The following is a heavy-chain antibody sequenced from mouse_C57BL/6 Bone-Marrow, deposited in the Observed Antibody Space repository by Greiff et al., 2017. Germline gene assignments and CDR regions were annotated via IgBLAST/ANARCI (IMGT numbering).Heavy chain of an antibody. D-gene: IGHD2-3*01. J-gene: IGHJ3*01. Sequence: EVNLVESGGDLVKPGGSLKLSCAASGFTFSSYGMSWVRQTPDKRLEWVATISSGGSYTYYPDSVKGRFTISRDNAKNTLYLQMSSLKSEDTAMYYCASRRDDGYWAPFAYWGQGTLVTVSA. CDR1: GFTFSSYG. CDR3: ASRRDDGYWAPFAY. V-gene: IGHV5-6*02. CDR2: ISSGGSYT.